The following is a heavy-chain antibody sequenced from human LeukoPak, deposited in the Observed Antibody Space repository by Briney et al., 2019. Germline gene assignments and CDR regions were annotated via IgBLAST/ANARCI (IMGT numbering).Heavy chain of an antibody. CDR1: GFTFSSYA. J-gene: IGHJ3*02. Sequence: GGSLRLSCAASGFTFSSYAMSWVRQAPGKGLEWVSAISGSGGSTYYADSVKGRFTISRDNSKNTLYLQMNSLRAEDTAVYYCAKGDAPYYYDSSGHRDAFDIWGQGTMVTVSS. D-gene: IGHD3-22*01. CDR2: ISGSGGST. V-gene: IGHV3-23*01. CDR3: AKGDAPYYYDSSGHRDAFDI.